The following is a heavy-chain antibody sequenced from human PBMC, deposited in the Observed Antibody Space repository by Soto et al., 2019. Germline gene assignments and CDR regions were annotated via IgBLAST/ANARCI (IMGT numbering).Heavy chain of an antibody. CDR2: MNPNSGNT. CDR1: GYTFTSYD. V-gene: IGHV1-8*01. Sequence: ASVKVSFKASGYTFTSYDINWVRQATGRGLEWMGWMNPNSGNTGYAQKFQGRVTMTRNTSISTAYMELSSLRSEDTAVYYCARGQLKCLRPRNWFDPWGQRTLVTFSS. CDR3: ARGQLKCLRPRNWFDP. J-gene: IGHJ5*02. D-gene: IGHD5-12*01.